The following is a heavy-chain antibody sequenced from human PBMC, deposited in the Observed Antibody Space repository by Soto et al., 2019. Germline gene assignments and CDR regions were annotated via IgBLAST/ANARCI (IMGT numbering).Heavy chain of an antibody. J-gene: IGHJ4*02. V-gene: IGHV3-30*18. CDR1: GITFGSRA. CDR2: VSYDGDHK. Sequence: GGSLRLSCVASGITFGSRAMSWVRQAPGKGLEWIGVVSYDGDHKFYADSVRGRFTISRDNSNKVVFLQMGSLTRGDTAVYFCAKAGTAGYCADDVCSRNIDYWGEGRLVAVS. CDR3: AKAGTAGYCADDVCSRNIDY. D-gene: IGHD2-15*01.